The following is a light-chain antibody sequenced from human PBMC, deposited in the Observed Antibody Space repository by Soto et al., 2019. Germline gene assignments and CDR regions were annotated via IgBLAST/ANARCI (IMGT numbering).Light chain of an antibody. V-gene: IGLV1-40*01. CDR1: SSNIGANYA. CDR2: DYN. Sequence: QSVLTQPPSVSGAPGHRVTISCAGSSSNIGANYAVHWYQQLPGTAPKLLIYDYNKRPSGVPDRFSGSKSGTSASLAITGLQAEDEADSYCQSYDSSLTGWVFGTGTKVTVL. J-gene: IGLJ1*01. CDR3: QSYDSSLTGWV.